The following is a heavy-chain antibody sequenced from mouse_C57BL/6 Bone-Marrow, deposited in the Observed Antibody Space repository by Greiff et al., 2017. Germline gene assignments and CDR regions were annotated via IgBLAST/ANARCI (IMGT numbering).Heavy chain of an antibody. V-gene: IGHV5-12*01. J-gene: IGHJ1*03. CDR3: ARHYYGSSYPDWYFDV. D-gene: IGHD1-1*01. CDR1: GFTFSDYY. CDR2: ISNGGGST. Sequence: EVQGVESGGGLVQPGGSLKLSCAASGFTFSDYYMYWVRQTPEKRLEWVAYISNGGGSTYYPDTVKGRFTISRDNAKNTLYLQMSRLKSEDTAMYYCARHYYGSSYPDWYFDVWGTGTTVTGSA.